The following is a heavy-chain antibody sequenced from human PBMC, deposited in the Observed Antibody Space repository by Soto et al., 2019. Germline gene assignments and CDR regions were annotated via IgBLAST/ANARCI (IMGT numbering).Heavy chain of an antibody. D-gene: IGHD2-2*01. Sequence: QVQLQESGPGLVKPSETLSLTCTVSGGSISTYYWSWIRQPPGKGLEWIGYISYSGSTNYNPSLKSRVALAIGTSEKQFSLKLSSVTAADTAVYFCARWSCGSTSCQNSLYHYGLDVWGQGTTVTVSS. V-gene: IGHV4-59*01. CDR1: GGSISTYY. J-gene: IGHJ6*02. CDR3: ARWSCGSTSCQNSLYHYGLDV. CDR2: ISYSGST.